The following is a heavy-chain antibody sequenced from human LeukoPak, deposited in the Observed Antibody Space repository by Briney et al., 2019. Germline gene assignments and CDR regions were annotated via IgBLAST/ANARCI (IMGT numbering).Heavy chain of an antibody. Sequence: SQTLSLTCAISGDSVSSNSAAWNWLRQSPSRGLEWLGRTYYRSKWYNDYAVSVKSRITINPDTSKNQFSLQLNSVTPEDTAVYYCARVDDSSGYSCFDYWGQGTLVTVSS. D-gene: IGHD3-22*01. CDR3: ARVDDSSGYSCFDY. J-gene: IGHJ4*02. CDR2: TYYRSKWYN. V-gene: IGHV6-1*01. CDR1: GDSVSSNSAA.